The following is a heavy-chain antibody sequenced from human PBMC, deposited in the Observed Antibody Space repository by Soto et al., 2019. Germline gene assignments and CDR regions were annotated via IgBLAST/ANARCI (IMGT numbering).Heavy chain of an antibody. CDR2: IYHSGST. V-gene: IGHV4-30-2*01. J-gene: IGHJ4*02. CDR1: GGSISSGGYS. Sequence: QLQLQESGSGLVKPSQTLSLTCAVSGGSISSGGYSWNWIRQPPGKGLEWIGYIYHSGSTYYNPSLKSRVTISVDRSKNQFSLKLSSVTAADTAVYYCASSHAGAHRTAAVHWGKGTLVTVSS. CDR3: ASSHAGAHRTAAVH. D-gene: IGHD6-13*01.